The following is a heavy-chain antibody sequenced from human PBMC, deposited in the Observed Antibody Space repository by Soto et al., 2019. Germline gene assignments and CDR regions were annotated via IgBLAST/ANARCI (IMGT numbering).Heavy chain of an antibody. CDR2: INHVGSEI. CDR3: ARDPAWGSLDY. V-gene: IGHV3-7*01. D-gene: IGHD7-27*01. CDR1: GFTFSSFW. Sequence: EAQLVESGGGLVQPGGSLRLSCAASGFTFSSFWMSWVRQAPGKRLEWVADINHVGSEILYVDSVKGRFTVSRDNTKNSVYLQMNSLRVEDTALYYCARDPAWGSLDYWGLGTLVTVSS. J-gene: IGHJ4*02.